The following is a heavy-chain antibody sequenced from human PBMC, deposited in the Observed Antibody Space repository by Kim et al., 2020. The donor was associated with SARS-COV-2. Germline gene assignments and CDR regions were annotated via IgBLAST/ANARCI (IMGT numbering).Heavy chain of an antibody. Sequence: GGSLRLSCAASGFTFSSYWMSWVRQAPGKGLEWVANIKQDGSEKYYVDSVKGRFTISRDNAKNSLYLQMNSLRAEDTAVYYCARDRNYDYVWGSLNYYYGMDVWGQGTTVRLL. CDR2: IKQDGSEK. CDR1: GFTFSSYW. J-gene: IGHJ6*02. CDR3: ARDRNYDYVWGSLNYYYGMDV. V-gene: IGHV3-7*01. D-gene: IGHD3-16*01.